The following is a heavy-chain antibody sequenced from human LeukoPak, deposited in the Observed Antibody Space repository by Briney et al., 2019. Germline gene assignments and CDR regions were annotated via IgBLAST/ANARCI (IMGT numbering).Heavy chain of an antibody. D-gene: IGHD3-3*01. CDR3: TTDWGHTYYDFWSGYYTDWFDP. V-gene: IGHV3-15*01. CDR1: GFTFSNAW. Sequence: GGSLRLSCAASGFTFSNAWMSWVRQAPGKGLEWVGRIKSKTDGGTTDYAAPVKGRFTISRDDSKNTLNLQMNSLKTEDTAVYYCTTDWGHTYYDFWSGYYTDWFDPWGQGTLVTVSS. CDR2: IKSKTDGGTT. J-gene: IGHJ5*02.